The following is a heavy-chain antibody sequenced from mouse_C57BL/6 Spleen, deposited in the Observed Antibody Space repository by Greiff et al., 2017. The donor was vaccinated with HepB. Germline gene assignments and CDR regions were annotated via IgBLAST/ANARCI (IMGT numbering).Heavy chain of an antibody. CDR1: GYSITSGYY. CDR2: ISYDGSN. V-gene: IGHV3-6*01. J-gene: IGHJ2*01. D-gene: IGHD1-1*01. Sequence: ESGPGLVKPSQSLSLTCSVTGYSITSGYYWNWIRQFPGNKLEWMGYISYDGSNNYNPSLKIRISITRDTSKNQFFLKLNSVTTEDTATYYCARGYYGSSYDYWGQGTTLTVSS. CDR3: ARGYYGSSYDY.